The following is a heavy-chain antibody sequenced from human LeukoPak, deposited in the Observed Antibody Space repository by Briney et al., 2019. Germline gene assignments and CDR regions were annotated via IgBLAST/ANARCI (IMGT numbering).Heavy chain of an antibody. CDR1: GGSISSSSFY. D-gene: IGHD5-24*01. CDR3: ARVDGYFDY. CDR2: IYSSGTT. J-gene: IGHJ4*02. Sequence: SETLSLTCTVSGGSISSSSFYWGWIRQPPGKGLEWIVSIYSSGTTYYSPSLKSRVTISVDTSKNQFSLKLNSVTAADTAVYYCARVDGYFDYWGQGTLVTVSS. V-gene: IGHV4-39*01.